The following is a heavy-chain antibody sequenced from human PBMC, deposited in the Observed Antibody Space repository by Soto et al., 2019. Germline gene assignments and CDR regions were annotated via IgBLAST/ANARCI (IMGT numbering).Heavy chain of an antibody. CDR1: GGSISSYY. CDR2: IYYNGNT. CDR3: ARDKITGLFDY. V-gene: IGHV4-59*01. D-gene: IGHD2-8*02. J-gene: IGHJ4*02. Sequence: SETLSLTCPVSGGSISSYYWSWIRQPPGKGLEWIGYIYYNGNTNYNPSLKSRVTISVDTSKNQFSLKLSSVTAADTAVYYCARDKITGLFDYWGQGTLVTVSS.